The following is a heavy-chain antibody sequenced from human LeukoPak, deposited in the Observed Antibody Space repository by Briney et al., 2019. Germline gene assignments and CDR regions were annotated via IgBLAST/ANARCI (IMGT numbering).Heavy chain of an antibody. Sequence: VASVKVSCKVSGYTLTELSMHWVRQAPGKGLEWMGGFDPEDGETIYAQKFQGRVTMTEDTSTDTAYMELSSLRSEDTAVHYCATEDYYYYYMDVWGKGTTVTVSS. CDR1: GYTLTELS. V-gene: IGHV1-24*01. CDR2: FDPEDGET. J-gene: IGHJ6*03. CDR3: ATEDYYYYYMDV.